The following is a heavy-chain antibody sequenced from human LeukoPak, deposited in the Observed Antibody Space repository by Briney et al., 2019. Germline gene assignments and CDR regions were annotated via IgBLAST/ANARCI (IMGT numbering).Heavy chain of an antibody. CDR3: ARDEAVATRGSFDY. V-gene: IGHV3-66*02. D-gene: IGHD6-19*01. Sequence: GGSLRPSCAASGFTVSSNYMSWVRQAPGKGLEWVSVIYSGGSTYYADSVKGRFTISRDNSKNTLYLQMNSLRAEDTAVYYCARDEAVATRGSFDYWGQGTLVTVSS. J-gene: IGHJ4*02. CDR2: IYSGGST. CDR1: GFTVSSNY.